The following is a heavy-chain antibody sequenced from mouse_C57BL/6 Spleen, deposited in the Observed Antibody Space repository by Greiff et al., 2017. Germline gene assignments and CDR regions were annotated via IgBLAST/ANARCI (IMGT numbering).Heavy chain of an antibody. Sequence: VQRVESGPGLVQPSQSLSITCTVSGFSLTSYGVHWVRQSPGKGLEWLGVIWSGGSTDCNAAFISRLSISKDNSKSQVFFKMNSLQADDTAIYYCARRYFDVWGTGTTVTVSS. CDR1: GFSLTSYG. CDR3: ARRYFDV. CDR2: IWSGGST. V-gene: IGHV2-2*01. J-gene: IGHJ1*03.